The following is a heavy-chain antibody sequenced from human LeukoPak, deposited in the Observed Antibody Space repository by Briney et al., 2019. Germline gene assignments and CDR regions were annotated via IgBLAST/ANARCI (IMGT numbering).Heavy chain of an antibody. CDR3: AKVMAPAAYYYYYGMDV. V-gene: IGHV3-30*18. Sequence: GGSLRLSCAASGFTVSSNYMSWVRQAPGKGLEWVAVISYDGSNKYYADSVKGRFTISRDNSKNTLYLQMNSLRAEDTAVYYCAKVMAPAAYYYYYGMDVWGQGTTVTVSS. J-gene: IGHJ6*02. CDR1: GFTVSSNY. CDR2: ISYDGSNK. D-gene: IGHD2-2*01.